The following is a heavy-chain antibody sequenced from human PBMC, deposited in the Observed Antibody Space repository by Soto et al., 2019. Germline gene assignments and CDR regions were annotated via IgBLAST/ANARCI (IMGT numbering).Heavy chain of an antibody. J-gene: IGHJ3*02. CDR1: GFTFSKYA. CDR3: AKGKGTGVTRVGAFDI. V-gene: IGHV3-23*01. D-gene: IGHD2-8*02. Sequence: EVQLLKSGGGLVQPGGSLRLSCAASGFTFSKYAMSWVRQAPGKGLDWVSGISDSGFTTYSADSVKGRFTISRDNSKNTLYLQMNSLRAEDTAVYYCAKGKGTGVTRVGAFDIWGQGTMVTVSS. CDR2: ISDSGFTT.